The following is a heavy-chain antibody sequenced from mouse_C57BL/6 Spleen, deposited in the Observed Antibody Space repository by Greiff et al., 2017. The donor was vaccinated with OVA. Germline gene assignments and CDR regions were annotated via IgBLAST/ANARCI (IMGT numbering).Heavy chain of an antibody. Sequence: EVQLVESGGGLVKPGGSLKLSCAASGFTFSDYGMHWVRQAPEKGLEWVAYISSGSSTIYYADTVKGRFTISRDNAKNTLFLQMTSLRSEDTAMYYCARSTVVDLYFDVWGTGTTVTVSS. CDR3: ARSTVVDLYFDV. D-gene: IGHD1-1*01. CDR2: ISSGSSTI. CDR1: GFTFSDYG. V-gene: IGHV5-17*01. J-gene: IGHJ1*03.